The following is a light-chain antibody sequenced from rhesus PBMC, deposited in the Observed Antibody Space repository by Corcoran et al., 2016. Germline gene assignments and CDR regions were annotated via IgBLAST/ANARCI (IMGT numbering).Light chain of an antibody. V-gene: IGKV1-74*01. CDR2: YAS. J-gene: IGKJ4*01. Sequence: DIQMTQSPSSLSASLGDRVTITCRASENINNYLNWYRQKPGKDPELLIYYASTLQNGVPSRFSGSVSGTDYTFTISSLQAEDVATYYCQQNYGTPLTFGGGTQVEIK. CDR3: QQNYGTPLT. CDR1: ENINNY.